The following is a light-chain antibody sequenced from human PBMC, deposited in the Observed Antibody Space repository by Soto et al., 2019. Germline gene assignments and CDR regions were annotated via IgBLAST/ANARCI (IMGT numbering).Light chain of an antibody. J-gene: IGLJ3*02. Sequence: QSALTQPASVSGSPGQSITISCTGTSSDVGGYNYVSWYQQHPGKAPKLMIYKVNKRPSGVSNRFSGSKSGNTASLTISGLQAEDEADYYCSSYTSTSTWVFGGGTKVTVL. CDR1: SSDVGGYNY. CDR3: SSYTSTSTWV. CDR2: KVN. V-gene: IGLV2-14*01.